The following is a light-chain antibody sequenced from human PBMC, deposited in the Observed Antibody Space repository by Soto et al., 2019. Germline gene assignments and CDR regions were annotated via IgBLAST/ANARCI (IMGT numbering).Light chain of an antibody. CDR2: EVS. Sequence: QSALTQPASVSGSPGQSITISCTGTGSDIGGSDHVSWYQQHPGKAPKLLIYEVSYRPSGVSNHFSASKSGNTASLTVSRLQADDEADYYCSSYTSSNTLIFGGGTKLTVL. CDR3: SSYTSSNTLI. V-gene: IGLV2-14*01. J-gene: IGLJ2*01. CDR1: GSDIGGSDH.